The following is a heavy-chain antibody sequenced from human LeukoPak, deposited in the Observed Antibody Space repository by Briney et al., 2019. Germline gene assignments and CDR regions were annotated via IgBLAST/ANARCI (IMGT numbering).Heavy chain of an antibody. V-gene: IGHV4-31*03. D-gene: IGHD3-22*01. CDR2: IWNSGST. CDR1: GDSISSRTYY. CDR3: ARDPISSGYYSNWFDP. J-gene: IGHJ5*02. Sequence: SQTLSLTCSVSGDSISSRTYYWTWIRQHPEKGLEWIGYIWNSGSTNYNPALKSRVTISVDTSKNQFSLKLSSVTAADTAVYYCARDPISSGYYSNWFDPWGQGTLVTVSS.